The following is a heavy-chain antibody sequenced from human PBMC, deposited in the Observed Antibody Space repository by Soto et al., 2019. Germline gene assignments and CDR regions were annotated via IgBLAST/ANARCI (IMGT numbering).Heavy chain of an antibody. J-gene: IGHJ6*03. V-gene: IGHV3-7*01. CDR1: GFTFSSYW. Sequence: GGSLRLSCAASGFTFSSYWMSWVRQAPGKGLEWVANIKQDGSEKYYVDSVKGRFTISRDNAKNSLYLQMNSLRAEDTAVYYCARDLKGYCSSTSCRKNYYYYYYMDVWGKGTTVTVSS. D-gene: IGHD2-2*01. CDR3: ARDLKGYCSSTSCRKNYYYYYYMDV. CDR2: IKQDGSEK.